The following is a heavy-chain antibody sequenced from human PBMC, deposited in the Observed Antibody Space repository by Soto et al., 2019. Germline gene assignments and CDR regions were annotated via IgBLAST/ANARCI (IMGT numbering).Heavy chain of an antibody. CDR1: GFTFSSYA. J-gene: IGHJ3*02. Sequence: GGSLRLSCAASGFTFSSYAMSWVRQAPGKGLEWVSAISGSGGSTYYADSVKGRFTISRDNSKNTLYLQMNSLRAEDTVVYYCAKGDGVDCGGDCYDAFDIWGQGTMVTVSS. CDR2: ISGSGGST. D-gene: IGHD2-21*02. CDR3: AKGDGVDCGGDCYDAFDI. V-gene: IGHV3-23*01.